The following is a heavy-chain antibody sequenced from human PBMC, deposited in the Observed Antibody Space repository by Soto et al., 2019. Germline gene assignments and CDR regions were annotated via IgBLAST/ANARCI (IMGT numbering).Heavy chain of an antibody. D-gene: IGHD1-26*01. J-gene: IGHJ6*02. CDR1: GYSFTSYW. V-gene: IGHV5-51*01. CDR3: ARHGWELPQRYIRPNYYYYGMDV. CDR2: IYPGDSDT. Sequence: GESLKISCKGSGYSFTSYWIGWVRQMPGKGLEWMGIIYPGDSDTRYSPSFQGPVTISADKSISTAYLQWSSLKASDTAMYYCARHGWELPQRYIRPNYYYYGMDVWGQGTTVTVSS.